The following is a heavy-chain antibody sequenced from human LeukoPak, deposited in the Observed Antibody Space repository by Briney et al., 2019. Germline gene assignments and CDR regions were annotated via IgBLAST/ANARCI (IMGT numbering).Heavy chain of an antibody. Sequence: SVKVSCKASGGTFSSYAISWVRQAPGQGLEWMGGIIPIFGTANYAQKFQGRVTITADESTSTAYMELSSLRSEDTAVYYCARDTRRDGYIIFDYWGQGTLVTVSS. CDR2: IIPIFGTA. CDR3: ARDTRRDGYIIFDY. J-gene: IGHJ4*02. CDR1: GGTFSSYA. V-gene: IGHV1-69*13. D-gene: IGHD5-24*01.